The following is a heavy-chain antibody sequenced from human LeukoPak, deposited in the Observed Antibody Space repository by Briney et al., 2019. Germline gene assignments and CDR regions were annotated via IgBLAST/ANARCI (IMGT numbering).Heavy chain of an antibody. CDR3: ASLYCSGGSCYSWHDY. V-gene: IGHV3-9*01. CDR2: INWNSGSI. Sequence: GRSLRLSCAASGFTFGDYAMRWVRHGPGKGLEWVSGINWNSGSIGYADSVKGRFTISRDNAKNSLYLQMNSLRAEDTAVYYCASLYCSGGSCYSWHDYWGQGTLVTVSS. D-gene: IGHD2-15*01. J-gene: IGHJ4*02. CDR1: GFTFGDYA.